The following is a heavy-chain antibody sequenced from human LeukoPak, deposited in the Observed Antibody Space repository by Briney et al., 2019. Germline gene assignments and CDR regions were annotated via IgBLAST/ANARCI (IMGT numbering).Heavy chain of an antibody. Sequence: SETLSLTCTVFGGSISSYYWSWIRQPPGKGLEWIGYIYYSGSTNYNPSLKSRVTISVDTSKNQFSLKLSSVTAADTAVYYCARLYYDILTGYLHFDYWGQGTLVTVSS. CDR2: IYYSGST. CDR3: ARLYYDILTGYLHFDY. V-gene: IGHV4-59*08. D-gene: IGHD3-9*01. J-gene: IGHJ4*02. CDR1: GGSISSYY.